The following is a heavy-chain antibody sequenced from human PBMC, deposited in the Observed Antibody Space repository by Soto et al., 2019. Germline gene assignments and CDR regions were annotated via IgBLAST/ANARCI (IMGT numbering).Heavy chain of an antibody. CDR3: VGGGGGYGKDTIDY. Sequence: PSETLSLTCTVSGGSISHHYWSWIRQSPGKGLEWIGYIYYIGTTNYNPSLKSRVTISLDTSKNQFSLKLSSVTAADTAVYYCVGGGGGYGKDTIDYWDQGTLVTVSS. V-gene: IGHV4-59*11. CDR1: GGSISHHY. CDR2: IYYIGTT. D-gene: IGHD5-18*01. J-gene: IGHJ4*02.